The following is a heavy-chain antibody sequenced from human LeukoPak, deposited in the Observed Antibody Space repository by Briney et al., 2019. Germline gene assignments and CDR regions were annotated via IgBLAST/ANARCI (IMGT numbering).Heavy chain of an antibody. CDR1: GFTFSRYS. V-gene: IGHV3-48*01. CDR3: ARLSGWFDY. Sequence: GGSLRLPCAASGFTFSRYSVNWVRQAPGKGLEWVSYISTSGSTTDYADSVKGRFTISRDNAKNSLYLQMNSLRAEDTAVYYCARLSGWFDYWGQGTLVTVSA. D-gene: IGHD6-25*01. J-gene: IGHJ4*02. CDR2: ISTSGSTT.